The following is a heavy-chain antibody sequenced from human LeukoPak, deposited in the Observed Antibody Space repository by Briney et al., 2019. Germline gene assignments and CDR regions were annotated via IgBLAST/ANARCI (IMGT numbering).Heavy chain of an antibody. D-gene: IGHD3-16*01. CDR1: GGTFRSYA. J-gene: IGHJ6*03. CDR2: IIPIFGTA. V-gene: IGHV1-69*01. CDR3: ARVPPPYGSTYYYYMDV. Sequence: SVKVSCEASGGTFRSYAISWVRQAPVQGLEWVGGIIPIFGTANYAQKFQGRVTITADESTSTAYMELSSLRSEDTAVYYCARVPPPYGSTYYYYMDVWGKGTTVTVSS.